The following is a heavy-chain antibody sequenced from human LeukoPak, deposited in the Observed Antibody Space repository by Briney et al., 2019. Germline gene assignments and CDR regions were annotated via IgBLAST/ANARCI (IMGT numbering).Heavy chain of an antibody. J-gene: IGHJ4*02. V-gene: IGHV1-2*02. Sequence: GASVKVSCKASGYTFTGYYMHWVRQAPGQGLEWMGWINPNSGGTNYAQKFQGRVTMTRDTSISTAYMELSSLRSEDTAVYYCAAGGLYSAAPYYYDSWGQGTLVTVSS. CDR3: AAGGLYSAAPYYYDS. CDR2: INPNSGGT. CDR1: GYTFTGYY. D-gene: IGHD3-10*02.